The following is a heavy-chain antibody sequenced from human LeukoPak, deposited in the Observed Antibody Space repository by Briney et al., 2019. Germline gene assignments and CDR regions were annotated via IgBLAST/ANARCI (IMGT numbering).Heavy chain of an antibody. J-gene: IGHJ3*02. CDR2: IFPADSDT. CDR1: GYSFTNYW. Sequence: GESLKISCKGSGYSFTNYWIGWVRQMPGKGLGWMGIIFPADSDTRYSPSFQGQVTIPADKSISTAYLHWSSLRSSDTAMYYCARARGTYANDAFDIWGQGTMVTVSP. D-gene: IGHD1-26*01. V-gene: IGHV5-51*01. CDR3: ARARGTYANDAFDI.